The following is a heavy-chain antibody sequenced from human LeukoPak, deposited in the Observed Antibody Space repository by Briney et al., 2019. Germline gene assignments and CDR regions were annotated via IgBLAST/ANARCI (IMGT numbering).Heavy chain of an antibody. CDR1: GFTFSSYS. J-gene: IGHJ3*02. Sequence: GGSLRLSCAASGFTFSSYSMNWVRQAPGKGLEWVSYISSSSSTIYYADSVKGRFTISRDNAKNSLYLQMNSLGAEDTAVYYCASGYCGGACQLGGVDMWGQGTMVTVSS. CDR3: ASGYCGGACQLGGVDM. D-gene: IGHD2-21*02. CDR2: ISSSSSTI. V-gene: IGHV3-48*01.